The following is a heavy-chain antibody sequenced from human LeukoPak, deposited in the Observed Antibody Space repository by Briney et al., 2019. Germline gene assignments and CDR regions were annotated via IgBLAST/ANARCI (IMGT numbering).Heavy chain of an antibody. CDR1: GGSISGYY. V-gene: IGHV4-4*07. CDR3: ARNSGDY. J-gene: IGHJ4*02. CDR2: IYSGGST. D-gene: IGHD4-23*01. Sequence: PSETLSLTCTVSGGSISGYYWTWIRQPAGKGLEWIGRIYSGGSTIYNPSLNSRVTMSLDTSKNQFSLKLISVTAADTAVYYCARNSGDYWGQGTLVTVSS.